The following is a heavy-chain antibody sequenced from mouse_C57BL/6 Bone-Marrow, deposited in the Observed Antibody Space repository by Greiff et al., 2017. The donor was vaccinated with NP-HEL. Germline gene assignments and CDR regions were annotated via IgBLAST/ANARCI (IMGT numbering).Heavy chain of an antibody. D-gene: IGHD1-1*01. CDR1: GYSITSGYY. Sequence: EVQLVESGPGLVKPSQSLSLTCSVTGYSITSGYYWNWIRQFPGNKLEWMGYISYDGSNNYNPSLKNRISITRDTSKNQFFLKLNSVTTEDTATYYCARYYGRRTWFAYWGQGTLVTVSA. CDR3: ARYYGRRTWFAY. CDR2: ISYDGSN. V-gene: IGHV3-6*01. J-gene: IGHJ3*01.